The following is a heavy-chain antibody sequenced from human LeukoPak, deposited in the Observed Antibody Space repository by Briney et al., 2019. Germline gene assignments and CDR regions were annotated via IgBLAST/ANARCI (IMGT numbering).Heavy chain of an antibody. V-gene: IGHV1-18*01. CDR1: GYTFTSYG. J-gene: IGHJ4*02. CDR3: ARGVVTAILSY. CDR2: ISAYNGNT. Sequence: ASVKVSCKASGYTFTSYGISWVRQAPGQGLEWMGWISAYNGNTNYAQKFQGRVTITADESTSTAYMELSSLRSEDTAVYYCARGVVTAILSYWGQGTLVTVSS. D-gene: IGHD2-21*02.